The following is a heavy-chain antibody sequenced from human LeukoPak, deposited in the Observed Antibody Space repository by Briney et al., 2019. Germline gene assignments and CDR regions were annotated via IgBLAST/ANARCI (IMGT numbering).Heavy chain of an antibody. V-gene: IGHV1-8*03. CDR1: GYTFTSYD. CDR3: ARGDGTNSWVAFDI. J-gene: IGHJ3*02. CDR2: MNPNSGNT. D-gene: IGHD2-2*01. Sequence: ASVKVSCKASGYTFTSYDINWVRQATGQGLEWMGWMNPNSGNTGYAQKFQGRVTITRNTSISTAYMELSSLRSEDTAVYYCARGDGTNSWVAFDIWGQGTMVTVSS.